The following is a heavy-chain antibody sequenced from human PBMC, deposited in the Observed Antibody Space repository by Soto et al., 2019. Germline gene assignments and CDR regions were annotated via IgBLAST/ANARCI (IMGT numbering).Heavy chain of an antibody. J-gene: IGHJ2*01. CDR1: GFTVSSNY. D-gene: IGHD3-10*01. CDR2: IYSGGST. CDR3: AREGYYGSGSYRRVHWYFDL. Sequence: EVQLVESGGGLIQPGGSLRLSCAASGFTVSSNYMSWVRQAPGKGLEWVSVIYSGGSTYYADSVKGRFTISRDNSKNTLYLQMNSLRAEDTAVYYCAREGYYGSGSYRRVHWYFDLWGRGTLVTVSS. V-gene: IGHV3-53*01.